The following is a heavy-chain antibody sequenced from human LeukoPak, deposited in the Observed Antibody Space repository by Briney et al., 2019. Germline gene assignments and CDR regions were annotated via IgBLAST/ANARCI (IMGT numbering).Heavy chain of an antibody. J-gene: IGHJ4*02. CDR1: GYTFTTYA. V-gene: IGHV7-4-1*02. CDR2: INTNTGNP. D-gene: IGHD2-15*01. Sequence: ASVKVSCKASGYTFTTYAMNWARQAPGQGLEWMGWINTNTGNPTYAQGFTGRFVFSLDTSVSTAYLQISSLKAEDTAVYYCASSYCSGGHCYPQQTVYYFDFWGQGTLVTVSS. CDR3: ASSYCSGGHCYPQQTVYYFDF.